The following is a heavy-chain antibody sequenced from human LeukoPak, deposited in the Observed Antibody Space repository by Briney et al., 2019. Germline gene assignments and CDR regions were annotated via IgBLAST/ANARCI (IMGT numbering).Heavy chain of an antibody. Sequence: SQTLSLTCAISGDSVSSNSAAWNWIRQSPSRGLEWLGRTYYRSKWYNDYAVSVKSRITINPDTSKNQFSLQLNSVTPEDTAVYYCARRGGSSWMDLSLYYFDYWGQGTLVTVSS. CDR3: ARRGGSSWMDLSLYYFDY. CDR2: TYYRSKWYN. V-gene: IGHV6-1*01. J-gene: IGHJ4*02. D-gene: IGHD6-13*01. CDR1: GDSVSSNSAA.